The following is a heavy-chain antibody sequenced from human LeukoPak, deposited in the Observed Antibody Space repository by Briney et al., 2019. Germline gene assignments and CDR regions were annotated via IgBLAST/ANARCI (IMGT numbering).Heavy chain of an antibody. CDR2: INNDGTAT. V-gene: IGHV3-74*01. CDR3: ARGNFYSGSGSSPLDY. J-gene: IGHJ4*02. D-gene: IGHD3-10*01. CDR1: GFTFSAYW. Sequence: PGGSLRLSCAASGFTFSAYWMHWVRQVPGKGLVWVSRINNDGTATFFADSVKGRFTISRDNAKNTLYLQMDSLGAEDSAVYYCARGNFYSGSGSSPLDYWGQGTLVTVSS.